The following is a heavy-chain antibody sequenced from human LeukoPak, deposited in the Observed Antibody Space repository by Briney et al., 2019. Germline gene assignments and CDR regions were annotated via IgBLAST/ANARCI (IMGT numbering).Heavy chain of an antibody. Sequence: GASVKVSCKASGYTFTAYYMHWVRQAPGQGLEGMGGINPNSGGTNYAQKFQDRGTMTRDTSITTVYMELSRLRSDDTAVYYCARDFPQNMGDQLLFLDPWGQGTLVTVSS. J-gene: IGHJ5*02. V-gene: IGHV1-2*02. CDR1: GYTFTAYY. D-gene: IGHD2-2*01. CDR2: INPNSGGT. CDR3: ARDFPQNMGDQLLFLDP.